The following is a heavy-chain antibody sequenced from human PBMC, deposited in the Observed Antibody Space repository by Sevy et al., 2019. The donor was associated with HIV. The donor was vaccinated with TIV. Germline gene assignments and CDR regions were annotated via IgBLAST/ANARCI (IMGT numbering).Heavy chain of an antibody. CDR3: AKDNHYGGKGGAFDI. CDR1: GFTFSSYG. D-gene: IGHD4-17*01. J-gene: IGHJ3*02. CDR2: ISYDGSNK. Sequence: GGSLRLSCAASGFTFSSYGMHWVRQAPGKGLEWVAVISYDGSNKYYADSVKGRFTISRDNSKKTLYLQMNSLRAEDTAVYYCAKDNHYGGKGGAFDIWGQGTMVTVSS. V-gene: IGHV3-30*18.